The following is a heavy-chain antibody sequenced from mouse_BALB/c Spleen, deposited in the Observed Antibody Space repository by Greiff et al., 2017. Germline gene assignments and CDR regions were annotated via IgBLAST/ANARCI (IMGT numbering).Heavy chain of an antibody. CDR2: ISDGGSYT. CDR1: GFTFSDYY. CDR3: AREGYGSYFDY. D-gene: IGHD1-1*01. Sequence: EVNVVESGGGLVKPGGSLKLSCAASGFTFSDYYMYWVRQTPEKRLEWVATISDGGSYTYYPDSVKGRFTISRDNAKNNLYLQMSSLKSEDTAMYYCAREGYGSYFDYWGQGTTLTVSS. J-gene: IGHJ2*01. V-gene: IGHV5-4*02.